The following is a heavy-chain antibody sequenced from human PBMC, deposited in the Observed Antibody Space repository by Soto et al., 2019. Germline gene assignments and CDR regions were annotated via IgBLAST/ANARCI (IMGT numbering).Heavy chain of an antibody. Sequence: ASVKVSCKASGYTFTSYGISWVRQAPGQGLEWMGWISAYNGNTNYAQKLQGRVTMTTDTSTSTAYMELRSLRSDDTAVYYCARGFYYDSSGYYPHFDYWGQGTLVTVSS. D-gene: IGHD3-22*01. CDR1: GYTFTSYG. V-gene: IGHV1-18*01. CDR3: ARGFYYDSSGYYPHFDY. J-gene: IGHJ4*02. CDR2: ISAYNGNT.